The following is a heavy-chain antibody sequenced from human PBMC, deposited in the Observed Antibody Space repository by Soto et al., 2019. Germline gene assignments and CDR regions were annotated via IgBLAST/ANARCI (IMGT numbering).Heavy chain of an antibody. CDR3: SSTSRRDY. D-gene: IGHD2-2*01. CDR1: GFTFSSYS. CDR2: ISSSSSTI. V-gene: IGHV3-48*01. Sequence: EVQLVESGGGLVQPGGSLRLSCAASGFTFSSYSMNWVSQAPGKGLEWVSYISSSSSTIYYADSVKGRFTISRDNAKNSLYLQMNSLRAEDTAVYYCSSTSRRDYWGQGTLVTVSS. J-gene: IGHJ4*02.